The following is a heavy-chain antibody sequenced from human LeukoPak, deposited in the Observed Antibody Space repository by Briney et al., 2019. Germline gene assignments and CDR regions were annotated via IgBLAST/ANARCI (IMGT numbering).Heavy chain of an antibody. V-gene: IGHV4-34*01. CDR1: GGSFSGYY. CDR2: INHSGST. CDR3: ARQSSSYYYYYYMDV. Sequence: SETLSLTCAVYGGSFSGYYWSWIRQPPGKRLEWIGEINHSGSTNYNPPLTSRVTISVDASKNQFSPRLSSVTAADTAVYYCARQSSSYYYYYYMDVWGKGTTVTVSS. D-gene: IGHD6-6*01. J-gene: IGHJ6*03.